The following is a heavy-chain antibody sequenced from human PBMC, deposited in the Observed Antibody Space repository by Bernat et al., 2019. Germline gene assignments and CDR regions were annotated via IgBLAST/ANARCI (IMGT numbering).Heavy chain of an antibody. CDR1: GYTFTSYA. Sequence: QVQLVQSGAEVKKPGASVKVSCKASGYTFTSYAMHWVRQAPGQGLEWMGWINAGNGNTKYSQKFQGRVTITSDTSASTAYMELSSLRSEDTAVYYCARSREEPTIFGVVTSFDYWGQGTLVTVSS. J-gene: IGHJ4*02. CDR2: INAGNGNT. D-gene: IGHD3-3*01. V-gene: IGHV1-3*01. CDR3: ARSREEPTIFGVVTSFDY.